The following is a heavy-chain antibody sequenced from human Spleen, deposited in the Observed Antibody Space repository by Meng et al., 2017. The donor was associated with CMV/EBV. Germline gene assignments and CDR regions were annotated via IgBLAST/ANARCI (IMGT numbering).Heavy chain of an antibody. CDR1: GGTFSSYT. V-gene: IGHV1-69*02. J-gene: IGHJ5*02. CDR3: ARFSNWFDP. CDR2: ISPILGIA. Sequence: KVSCKASGGTFSSYTISWVRQAPGQGLEWMRRISPILGIANYAQKFQGRVTITADKSTSTAYMELSSLRSKDTAVYYCARFSNWFDPWGQGTLVTVSS.